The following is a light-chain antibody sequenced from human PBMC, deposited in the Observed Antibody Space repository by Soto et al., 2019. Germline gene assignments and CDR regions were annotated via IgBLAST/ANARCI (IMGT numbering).Light chain of an antibody. Sequence: DIQVTQSPSTLSASVGDRVTIICRASQTISSWLAWYQQKGGQAPKLLISKASILDSGVPSRFSGSGSGTEFNLTISSLQPEDFATYYCQQYNSFIWTLGQGTNLDVK. V-gene: IGKV1-5*03. J-gene: IGKJ1*01. CDR1: QTISSW. CDR2: KAS. CDR3: QQYNSFIWT.